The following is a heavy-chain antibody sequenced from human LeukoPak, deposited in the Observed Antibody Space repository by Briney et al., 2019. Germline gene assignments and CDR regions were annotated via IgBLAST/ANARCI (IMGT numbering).Heavy chain of an antibody. V-gene: IGHV3-23*01. J-gene: IGHJ4*02. CDR2: IGGSGATT. D-gene: IGHD6-19*01. Sequence: GGSLRLSCAVSGLTFNKYAMNWVRQGPGKGLEWVSGIGGSGATTYYADSVKGRFTISRDNSKNTLFLQLKSLRADDTGVYFCAKDLEAVAGTIVNDYWGQGTPVTVYS. CDR3: AKDLEAVAGTIVNDY. CDR1: GLTFNKYA.